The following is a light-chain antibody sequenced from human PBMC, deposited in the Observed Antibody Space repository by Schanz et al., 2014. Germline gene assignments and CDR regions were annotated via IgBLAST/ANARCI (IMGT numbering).Light chain of an antibody. V-gene: IGLV2-14*03. J-gene: IGLJ3*02. CDR1: SSDVGTYNY. CDR3: CSYAGSSTPWV. Sequence: QSALTQPASVSGSPGQSITISCTGTSSDVGTYNYVSWYQHHPGKAPKLMIYDVSDRPSGVSNRFSGSKSGNTASLTISGLQTEDEADYYCCSYAGSSTPWVFGGGTKLTVL. CDR2: DVS.